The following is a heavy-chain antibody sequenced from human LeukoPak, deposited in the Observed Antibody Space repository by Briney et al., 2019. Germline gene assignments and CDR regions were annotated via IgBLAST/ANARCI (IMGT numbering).Heavy chain of an antibody. V-gene: IGHV3-30*02. CDR1: GFDFSDYG. CDR2: TRYDGGDK. J-gene: IGHJ6*03. D-gene: IGHD5-18*01. CDR3: AKEGRAYSFYPSQYFYMDV. Sequence: PGGSLRLSCAASGFDFSDYGMHWVRQAPGKGLEWVAFTRYDGGDKWSADSVKGRFSISRDNSKSTLYLQMNSLRVEDTAVYFCAKEGRAYSFYPSQYFYMDVWGTGTTVIISS.